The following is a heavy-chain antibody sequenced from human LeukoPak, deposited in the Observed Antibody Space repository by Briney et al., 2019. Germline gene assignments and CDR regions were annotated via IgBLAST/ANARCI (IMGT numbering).Heavy chain of an antibody. CDR2: ISESSSTI. J-gene: IGHJ6*03. V-gene: IGHV3-48*04. CDR1: GFTFSSYS. CDR3: ARAAAGRGDYYYYMDV. Sequence: GGSLRLSCAASGFTFSSYSMSWVRQAPGRGLEWISYISESSSTIYYVDSVKGRFTISRDNAKNSLYLQMNSLRAEDTAVYYCARAAAGRGDYYYYMDVWGKGTTVTISS. D-gene: IGHD6-13*01.